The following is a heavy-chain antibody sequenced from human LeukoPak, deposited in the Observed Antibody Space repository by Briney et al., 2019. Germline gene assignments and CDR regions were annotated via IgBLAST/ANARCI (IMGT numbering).Heavy chain of an antibody. J-gene: IGHJ4*02. CDR1: GGSISSSSYY. D-gene: IGHD6-13*01. CDR3: ARAGCRSSWYRNCDYFDY. Sequence: SETLSLTCTASGGSISSSSYYWGWIRQPPGKGLEWIGSIYYSGSTYYNPSLKSRVTISVDTSKNQFSLKLSSVTAADTAVYYCARAGCRSSWYRNCDYFDYWGQGTLVTVSS. V-gene: IGHV4-39*07. CDR2: IYYSGST.